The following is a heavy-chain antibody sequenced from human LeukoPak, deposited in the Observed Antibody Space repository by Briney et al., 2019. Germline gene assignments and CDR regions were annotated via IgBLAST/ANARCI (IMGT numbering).Heavy chain of an antibody. CDR1: GYTFTGYD. CDR2: MNPNSGNT. V-gene: IGHV1-8*03. CDR3: ARAGYCSSTSCYKGSFDP. J-gene: IGHJ5*02. Sequence: GASVKVSCKASGYTFTGYDINWVRQATGQGLEWMGWMNPNSGNTGYAQKFQGRVTITRNTSISTAYMELSSLRSEDTAVYYCARAGYCSSTSCYKGSFDPWGQGTLVTVSS. D-gene: IGHD2-2*02.